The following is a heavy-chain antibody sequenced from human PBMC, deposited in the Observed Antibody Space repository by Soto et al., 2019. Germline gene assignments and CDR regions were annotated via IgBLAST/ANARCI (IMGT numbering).Heavy chain of an antibody. CDR3: VHIPGSAWYENYFAY. J-gene: IGHJ4*02. CDR2: VYWDGDK. Sequence: QITLKESGPTLVKPTQTLTLTCTFSGFSLSSHGVGVGWIRQPPGEALEWLAHVYWDGDKRYSPSLRNRLTITKDTSGNQVVLTLTNMDPVDTATYYCVHIPGSAWYENYFAYWGQGTLVTVSS. CDR1: GFSLSSHGVG. D-gene: IGHD6-13*01. V-gene: IGHV2-5*02.